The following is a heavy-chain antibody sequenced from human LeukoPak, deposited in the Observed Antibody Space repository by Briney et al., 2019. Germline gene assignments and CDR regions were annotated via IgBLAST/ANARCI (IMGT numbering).Heavy chain of an antibody. CDR3: AKGTLQQFDY. D-gene: IGHD1-1*01. CDR1: GFTFSSYA. J-gene: IGHJ4*02. Sequence: PGGSQRLSCAASGFTFSSYAMNWVRQAPGKGLEWVSGITGNGGYTYYADSVKGRFTISRDNSRSTLYLQMNSPRAEDTAIYYCAKGTLQQFDYWGQGTLVTVSS. V-gene: IGHV3-23*01. CDR2: ITGNGGYT.